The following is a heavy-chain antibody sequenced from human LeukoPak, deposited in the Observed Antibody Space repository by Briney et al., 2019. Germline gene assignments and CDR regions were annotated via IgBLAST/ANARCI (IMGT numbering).Heavy chain of an antibody. CDR3: TTDSVYCSSTSCYPLDY. CDR2: IKSKTDGGTT. Sequence: GGSLRLFCAASGFTFSNAWMSWVRQAPGRGREWVGRIKSKTDGGTTGYAAPVKGRFTISRDDSKNTLYLQMNSLKTEDTAVYYCTTDSVYCSSTSCYPLDYWGQGTLDTVSS. J-gene: IGHJ4*02. V-gene: IGHV3-15*01. D-gene: IGHD2-2*01. CDR1: GFTFSNAW.